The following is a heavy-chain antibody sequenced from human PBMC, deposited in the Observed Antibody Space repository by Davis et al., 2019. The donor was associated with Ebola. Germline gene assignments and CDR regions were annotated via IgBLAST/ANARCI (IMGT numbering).Heavy chain of an antibody. D-gene: IGHD2-2*02. V-gene: IGHV3-48*02. CDR2: ISSSSSTI. CDR3: ARGSSVVPAAIRGMGRYNWFDP. Sequence: PGGSLRLSCAASGFTFSSYSMNWVRQAPGKGLEWVSYISSSSSTIYYADSVKGRFTISRGNAKNSLYLQMNSLRDEDTAVYYCARGSSVVPAAIRGMGRYNWFDPWGQGTLVTVSS. J-gene: IGHJ5*02. CDR1: GFTFSSYS.